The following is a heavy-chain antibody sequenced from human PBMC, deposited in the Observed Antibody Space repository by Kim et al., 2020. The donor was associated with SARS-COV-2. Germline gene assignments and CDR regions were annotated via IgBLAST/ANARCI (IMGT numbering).Heavy chain of an antibody. CDR2: IRSKAYGGTT. CDR1: GFTFGDYA. CDR3: TRDAEYCSSTSCYFDY. D-gene: IGHD2-2*01. V-gene: IGHV3-49*03. Sequence: GGSLRLSCTASGFTFGDYAMSWFRQAPGKGLEWVGFIRSKAYGGTTEYAASVKGRFTISRDDSKSIAYLQMNSLKTEDTAVYYCTRDAEYCSSTSCYFDYWGQGTLVTVSS. J-gene: IGHJ4*02.